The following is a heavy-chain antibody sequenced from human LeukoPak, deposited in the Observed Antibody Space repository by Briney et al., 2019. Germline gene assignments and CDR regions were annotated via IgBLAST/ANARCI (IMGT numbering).Heavy chain of an antibody. V-gene: IGHV1-2*02. J-gene: IGHJ4*02. CDR3: ARGHCSSTSCYIDY. Sequence: ASVKDSRMASVYTLTGYYMHWVRPAPAQGLEWMGWINPNSGGTNNAQKLQGRVTITRDKAISTAYMELSRLISDDTAVFYCARGHCSSTSCYIDYWGQGTLVTVSS. CDR2: INPNSGGT. CDR1: VYTLTGYY. D-gene: IGHD2-2*02.